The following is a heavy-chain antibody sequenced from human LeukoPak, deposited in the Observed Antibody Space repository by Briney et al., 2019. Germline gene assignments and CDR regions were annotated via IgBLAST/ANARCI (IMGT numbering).Heavy chain of an antibody. D-gene: IGHD3-9*01. J-gene: IGHJ6*02. V-gene: IGHV4-59*01. CDR1: GGSISSYH. CDR2: IYYSGST. CDR3: ARDYYDILTGYYPYGMDV. Sequence: SETLSLTCTVSGGSISSYHWSWIRQPPGKGLEWIGYIYYSGSTNYNPPLKSRVTISVATSKNQFSLKLSSVTAADTAVYYCARDYYDILTGYYPYGMDVWGQGTTVTVSS.